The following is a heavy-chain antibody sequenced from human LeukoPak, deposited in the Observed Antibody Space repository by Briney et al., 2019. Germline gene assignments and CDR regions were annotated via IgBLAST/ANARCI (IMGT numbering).Heavy chain of an antibody. Sequence: GGSLRLSCAASGFTFSNAGMSWVRQAPRKGLEWVGRIKSKTDGGTTDYAAPVKGRFTISRDDSKDTLYLQMHSLKTEDTAVYYCNIVKGDISGTMGYYYGRDVWGKGTTVTVSS. CDR3: NIVKGDISGTMGYYYGRDV. D-gene: IGHD1-20*01. CDR1: GFTFSNAG. CDR2: IKSKTDGGTT. J-gene: IGHJ6*04. V-gene: IGHV3-15*01.